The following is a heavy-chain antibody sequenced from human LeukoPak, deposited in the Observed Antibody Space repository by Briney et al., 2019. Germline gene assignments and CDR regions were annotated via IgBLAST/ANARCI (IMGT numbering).Heavy chain of an antibody. CDR2: IYYSGTS. CDR3: ARIERSSYSLGFDY. J-gene: IGHJ4*02. D-gene: IGHD6-6*01. V-gene: IGHV4-31*03. CDR1: GGSISSGGYY. Sequence: SETLSLTCTVSGGSISSGGYYWSWIRQHPGKGLEWIGHIYYSGTSFYNPSLTSRVTISVDTSKNQFSLKLTSVDDADTAVYYCARIERSSYSLGFDYWGQGTLVTVSS.